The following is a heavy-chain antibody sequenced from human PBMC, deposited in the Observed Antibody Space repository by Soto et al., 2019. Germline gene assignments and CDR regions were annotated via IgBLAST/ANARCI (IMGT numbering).Heavy chain of an antibody. V-gene: IGHV1-69*01. CDR3: ARLRRDWGDAFDL. J-gene: IGHJ3*01. CDR1: GDPFGSSA. D-gene: IGHD3-16*01. CDR2: IIPVFDKA. Sequence: QVQLVQSGADVKKPGSSVKVSCKTSGDPFGSSAISWVRQAPAQGLEWMGEIIPVFDKANYAQNFQGRLTITADEPTGTVFMQLSSLRSEDTAVYFCARLRRDWGDAFDLWGLGTFVTVSS.